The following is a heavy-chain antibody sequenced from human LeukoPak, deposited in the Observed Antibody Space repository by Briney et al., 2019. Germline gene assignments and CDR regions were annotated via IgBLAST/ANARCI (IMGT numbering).Heavy chain of an antibody. CDR3: ARRGPEGYSYELDY. CDR1: GYTFTSYA. Sequence: ASVKVSCKASGYTFTSYAMNWVRQAPGQGLEWMGWISTNTGNPTYAQGFTGRFVFSLDTSVSTAYLQISSLKAEDTAVYYCARRGPEGYSYELDYWGQGTLVTVSS. V-gene: IGHV7-4-1*02. D-gene: IGHD5-18*01. CDR2: ISTNTGNP. J-gene: IGHJ4*02.